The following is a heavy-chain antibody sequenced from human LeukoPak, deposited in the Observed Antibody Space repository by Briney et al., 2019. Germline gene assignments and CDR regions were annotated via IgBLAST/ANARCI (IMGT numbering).Heavy chain of an antibody. D-gene: IGHD5-12*01. Sequence: PSETLSLTCAVYGGSFSGDFWSWIRQSPGKGLEWIGEINHGGSTNYNPSLKSRVTISVDKSKNQFSLKLSSVTAADTAVYYCARATSYDLGYYYMDVWGKGTTVTVSS. CDR2: INHGGST. J-gene: IGHJ6*03. V-gene: IGHV4-34*01. CDR3: ARATSYDLGYYYMDV. CDR1: GGSFSGDF.